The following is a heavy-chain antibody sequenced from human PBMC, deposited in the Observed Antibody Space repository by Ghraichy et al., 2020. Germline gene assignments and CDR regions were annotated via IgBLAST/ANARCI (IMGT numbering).Heavy chain of an antibody. CDR3: ARDCSNNGCYSHALDY. CDR2: IKQDGSEK. D-gene: IGHD2-2*02. CDR1: RFTFSRYW. V-gene: IGHV3-7*01. Sequence: GGSLRLSCAASRFTFSRYWMSWVRQAPGKGLEWVANIKQDGSEKYYVDSVKGRFTISRDNAKNSLYLQMNSLRAEDTAVYYCARDCSNNGCYSHALDYWGQGTLVTVSS. J-gene: IGHJ4*02.